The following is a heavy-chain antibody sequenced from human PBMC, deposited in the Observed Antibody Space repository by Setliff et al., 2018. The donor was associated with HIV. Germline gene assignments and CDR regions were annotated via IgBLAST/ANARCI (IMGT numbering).Heavy chain of an antibody. J-gene: IGHJ4*02. Sequence: GGSLRLSCAASGLSISSNYMSWVRQAPGKGLEWVSIIYSGGDAYYSDSLKGRFTISRDNSRNTLYLQMSSLRADDTTVYYCARVVVVIGSQDYFDYWGQGMLVTVSS. CDR1: GLSISSNY. D-gene: IGHD2-21*01. CDR2: IYSGGDA. CDR3: ARVVVVIGSQDYFDY. V-gene: IGHV3-66*02.